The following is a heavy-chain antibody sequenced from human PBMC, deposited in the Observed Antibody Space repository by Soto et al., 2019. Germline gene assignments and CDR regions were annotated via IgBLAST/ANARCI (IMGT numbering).Heavy chain of an antibody. Sequence: GWSLRLSCAASGFTFSSYAMSWVRQAPGKGLEWVSAISGSGGSTYYADSVKGRFAISRDNSKNTLYLQMNSLRAEDTAVYDGATSFYYDSSGYYPQFDDWGQGTLFPVAS. D-gene: IGHD3-22*01. CDR3: ATSFYYDSSGYYPQFDD. J-gene: IGHJ4*02. CDR1: GFTFSSYA. CDR2: ISGSGGST. V-gene: IGHV3-23*01.